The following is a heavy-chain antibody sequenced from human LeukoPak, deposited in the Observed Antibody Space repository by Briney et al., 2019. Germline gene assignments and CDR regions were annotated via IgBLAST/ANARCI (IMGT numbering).Heavy chain of an antibody. Sequence: PSETLSLTCTVSGGSISSSSYYWGWIRQPPGKGLEWIGSIYYSGSTYYNPSLKSRVTISVDTSKNQSSLKLSSVTAADTAVYYCARDGFTGGYCSSTSCYNEPFDYWGQGTLVTVSS. J-gene: IGHJ4*02. CDR1: GGSISSSSYY. V-gene: IGHV4-39*07. D-gene: IGHD2-2*03. CDR3: ARDGFTGGYCSSTSCYNEPFDY. CDR2: IYYSGST.